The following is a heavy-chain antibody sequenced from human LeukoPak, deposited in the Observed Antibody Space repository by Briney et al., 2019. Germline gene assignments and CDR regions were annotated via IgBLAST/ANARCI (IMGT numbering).Heavy chain of an antibody. J-gene: IGHJ6*03. CDR3: ARSRYYDILTGYYTYYYYMDV. CDR1: GFTFSSYW. V-gene: IGHV3-7*01. D-gene: IGHD3-9*01. Sequence: GGSLRLSCAASGFTFSSYWMSWVRQAPGKGLEWVANIKQDGSEKYYVDSVKGRFTISRDNAKNSLYLQMNSLRAEDTAVYYCARSRYYDILTGYYTYYYYMDVWGKGTTVTISS. CDR2: IKQDGSEK.